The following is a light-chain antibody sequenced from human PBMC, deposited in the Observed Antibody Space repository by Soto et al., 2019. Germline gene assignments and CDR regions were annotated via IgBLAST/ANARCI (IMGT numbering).Light chain of an antibody. Sequence: GDRVTITCRASQSISSWLAWYQQKPGKAPKLLIFDASSLKSGVPSRFSASGSGTEFTLTISSRQPDDFATYYCQQYDRYSWTFGQGTKVDIK. J-gene: IGKJ1*01. V-gene: IGKV1-5*01. CDR1: QSISSW. CDR2: DAS. CDR3: QQYDRYSWT.